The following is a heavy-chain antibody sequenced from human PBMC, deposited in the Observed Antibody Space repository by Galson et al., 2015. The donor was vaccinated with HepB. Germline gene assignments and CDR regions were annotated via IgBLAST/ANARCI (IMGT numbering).Heavy chain of an antibody. J-gene: IGHJ6*02. D-gene: IGHD5-12*01. CDR1: GGTFSSYA. CDR2: IIPIFGIA. CDR3: AITVSGYGSASYYGMDV. Sequence: SVKVSCKASGGTFSSYAISWVRQAPGQGLEWMGGIIPIFGIANYAQKFQGRVTITADESTSTAYMELSSLRSEDTAVYYCAITVSGYGSASYYGMDVWGQGTTVTVSS. V-gene: IGHV1-69*13.